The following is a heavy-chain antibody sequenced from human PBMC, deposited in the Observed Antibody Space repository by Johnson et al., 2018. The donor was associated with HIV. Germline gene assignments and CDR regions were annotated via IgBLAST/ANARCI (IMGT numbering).Heavy chain of an antibody. J-gene: IGHJ3*02. D-gene: IGHD3-10*01. CDR1: GFTFSSYW. V-gene: IGHV3-74*02. CDR2: INSDGSST. Sequence: VQLVESGGGLVQPGGSLRLSCAASGFTFSSYWMSWVRQAPGKGLVWVSRINSDGSSTSYADSVKGRFTISRDNAKNTLYLQMNSLRAEDTALYYCARAAAPYYYGSGSYYFDTFDIWGQGTMVTVSS. CDR3: ARAAAPYYYGSGSYYFDTFDI.